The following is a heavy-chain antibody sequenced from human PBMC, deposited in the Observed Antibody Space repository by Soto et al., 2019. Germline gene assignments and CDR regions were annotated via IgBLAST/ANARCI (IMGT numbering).Heavy chain of an antibody. CDR2: IVVGSGNT. J-gene: IGHJ6*02. CDR3: ARARSIADFWSGSVLYGMDV. CDR1: GFTFTSCA. Sequence: SVKVSCKASGFTFTSCAVQWVRQARGQRLEWIGWIVVGSGNTNYAQKFQERVTITRDMSTSTAYMELSSLRSEDTAVYYCARARSIADFWSGSVLYGMDVWGQGTTVTVSS. D-gene: IGHD3-3*01. V-gene: IGHV1-58*01.